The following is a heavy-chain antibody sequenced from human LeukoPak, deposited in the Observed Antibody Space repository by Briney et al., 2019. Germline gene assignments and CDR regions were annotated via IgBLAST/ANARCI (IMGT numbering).Heavy chain of an antibody. CDR2: IYYSGST. CDR1: GGSISSSSYY. D-gene: IGHD3-22*01. Sequence: SETLSLTCTVSGGSISSSSYYWGWIRQPPGKGLEWIGSIYYSGSTYYNPSLKSRVTISVDTSKNQFSLKLSSVTAADTAVYYCARPYDSSGYPYYFDYWGQGTLVTVSS. V-gene: IGHV4-39*01. J-gene: IGHJ4*02. CDR3: ARPYDSSGYPYYFDY.